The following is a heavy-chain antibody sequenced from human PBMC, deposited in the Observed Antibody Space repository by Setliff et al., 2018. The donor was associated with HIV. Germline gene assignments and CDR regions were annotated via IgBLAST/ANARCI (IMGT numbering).Heavy chain of an antibody. D-gene: IGHD3-16*01. CDR3: ASSRRGSYAIDN. CDR2: INTHTGNT. V-gene: IGHV1-18*01. J-gene: IGHJ4*02. Sequence: ASVKVSCKASGYNLHNYGITWVRQAPGQGLEWMGWINTHTGNTNSAQRFQGRVTMTTDTSTSTAYMELRSLRSEDTAVYYCASSRRGSYAIDNWGQGTLVTVSS. CDR1: GYNLHNYG.